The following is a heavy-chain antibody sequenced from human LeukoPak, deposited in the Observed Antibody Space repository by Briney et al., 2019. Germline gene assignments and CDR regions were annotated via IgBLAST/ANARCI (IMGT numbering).Heavy chain of an antibody. Sequence: PGGSLRLSCVASGFXVSSNYISWVRQAPGKGLEWVSVIYSGDRTYYADSVRGRFTISRDNSKNTLYLQMNSLRAEDTAVYYCARGHSYCSGGSCYGPLIDPWGQGTLVTVSS. CDR1: GFXVSSNY. V-gene: IGHV3-66*01. J-gene: IGHJ5*02. CDR3: ARGHSYCSGGSCYGPLIDP. D-gene: IGHD2-15*01. CDR2: IYSGDRT.